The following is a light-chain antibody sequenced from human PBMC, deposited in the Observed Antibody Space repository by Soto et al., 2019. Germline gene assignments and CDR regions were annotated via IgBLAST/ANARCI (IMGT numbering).Light chain of an antibody. V-gene: IGKV1D-16*01. CDR1: QDINSW. CDR2: AAS. CDR3: QQYNVYPLT. Sequence: DVQMTQSPSSLSASVGDRVTITCRASQDINSWLAWYQQKPGQAPKSLIYAASSLQTGVPSRFSGSDSGTDFTLTISSLQPEDSATYYCQQYNVYPLTFGGGTKVEIK. J-gene: IGKJ4*01.